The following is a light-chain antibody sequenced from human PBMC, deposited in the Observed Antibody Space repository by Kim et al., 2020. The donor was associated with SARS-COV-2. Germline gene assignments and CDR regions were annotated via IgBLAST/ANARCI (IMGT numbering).Light chain of an antibody. CDR2: DVK. CDR3: SSYAGTNNFYV. CDR1: SSDVGGSNF. V-gene: IGLV2-8*01. J-gene: IGLJ1*01. Sequence: QSVTISCTGTSSDVGGSNFVIWHQQHRGKAPKLIIYDVKKRPSGVPNRFSGSTSGNTATLTVSGLQAEDEAYYYCSSYAGTNNFYVFGTGTKVTVL.